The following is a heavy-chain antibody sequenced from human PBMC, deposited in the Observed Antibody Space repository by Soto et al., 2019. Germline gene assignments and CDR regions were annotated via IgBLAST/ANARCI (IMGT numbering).Heavy chain of an antibody. V-gene: IGHV4-59*01. J-gene: IGHJ6*02. Sequence: SETLSLTCTVSGGSISSYYWSWIRQPPGKGLEWIGYIYYSGSTNYNPSLKSRVTISVDTSKNQFSLKLSSVTAADTAVYYCARDRGVISGSGSYQYYYYYYGMDVWGQGTTVTVSS. D-gene: IGHD3-10*01. CDR3: ARDRGVISGSGSYQYYYYYYGMDV. CDR1: GGSISSYY. CDR2: IYYSGST.